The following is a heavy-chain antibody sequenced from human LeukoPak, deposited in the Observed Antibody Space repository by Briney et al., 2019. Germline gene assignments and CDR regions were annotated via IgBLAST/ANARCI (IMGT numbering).Heavy chain of an antibody. Sequence: GASVKVSCKASGGTSSSYTITWVRQAPGQGLEWMGGIIPIFDTANYAQKFQGRVTITADRSTNTAYLELSRLRSEDTAVYYCARGATTGYSDYYYYMDVWGKGATVTVSS. V-gene: IGHV1-69*06. D-gene: IGHD3-9*01. CDR1: GGTSSSYT. CDR3: ARGATTGYSDYYYYMDV. CDR2: IIPIFDTA. J-gene: IGHJ6*03.